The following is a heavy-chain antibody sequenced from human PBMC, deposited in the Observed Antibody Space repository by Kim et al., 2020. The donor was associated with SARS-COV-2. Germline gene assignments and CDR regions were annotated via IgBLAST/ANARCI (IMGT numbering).Heavy chain of an antibody. CDR1: GFTFNRSW. CDR3: ATFTSLAD. Sequence: GGSLRLSCAASGFTFNRSWMNWVRQAPGKGLEWVANINQDGSQKYYVDSVKGRFTISRDNAKNSVYLQMNSLRAEDTAVYYCATFTSLADWGQGTLVTVS. J-gene: IGHJ4*02. D-gene: IGHD3-16*01. V-gene: IGHV3-7*03. CDR2: INQDGSQK.